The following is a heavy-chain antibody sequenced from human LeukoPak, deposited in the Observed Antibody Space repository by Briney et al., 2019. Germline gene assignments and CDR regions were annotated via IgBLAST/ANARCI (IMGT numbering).Heavy chain of an antibody. D-gene: IGHD1-1*01. V-gene: IGHV3-7*04. CDR3: ARDTSRNDLDY. CDR1: KFTFSDYS. CDR2: INQDGSAE. Sequence: GGSLRLSCAASKFTFSDYSMNWVRQAPGKGLEWVANINQDGSAEYYVDSVKGRFTISRDNAKNSLYLQMNSLRAEDTAVYYCARDTSRNDLDYWGQGTLVTVSS. J-gene: IGHJ4*02.